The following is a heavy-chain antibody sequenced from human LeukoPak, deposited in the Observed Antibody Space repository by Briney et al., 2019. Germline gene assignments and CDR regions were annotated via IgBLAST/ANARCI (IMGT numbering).Heavy chain of an antibody. D-gene: IGHD3-22*01. V-gene: IGHV4-39*01. CDR1: GGSIRSSNYY. CDR2: IYYSGST. Sequence: SETLSLTCNVFGGSIRSSNYYWGWIRQPPGKGLEWIGSIYYSGSTYYNPSLKSRVTISVDMSNNQFSLEVRSATATDTAVYYCARLFYYDSSGPPSWGQGTLVTVSS. CDR3: ARLFYYDSSGPPS. J-gene: IGHJ5*02.